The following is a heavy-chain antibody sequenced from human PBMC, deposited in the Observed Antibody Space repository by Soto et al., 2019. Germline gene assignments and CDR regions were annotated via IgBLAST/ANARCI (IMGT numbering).Heavy chain of an antibody. J-gene: IGHJ6*04. CDR3: ARGEAVAGKNLYYYYRMDV. CDR2: ISAYNGNT. V-gene: IGHV1-18*01. D-gene: IGHD6-19*01. CDR1: GYTFTSYG. Sequence: VASVKVSCKASGYTFTSYGISWVRQAPGQGLEWMGWISAYNGNTNYAQKLQGRVTMTTDTSTSTAYMELRSLRSDDTAVYYCARGEAVAGKNLYYYYRMDVWGEGTTVTVSS.